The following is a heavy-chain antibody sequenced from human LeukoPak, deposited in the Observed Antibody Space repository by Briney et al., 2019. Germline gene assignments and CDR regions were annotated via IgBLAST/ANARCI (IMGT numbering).Heavy chain of an antibody. J-gene: IGHJ4*02. CDR1: GFTFDDYG. Sequence: GGSLRLSCAASGFTFDDYGMSWVRQAPGKGLEWVSGINWNGGSTGYADSVKGRFTISRDNAKNSLYLQMNSLRAEDTAVYYCASLGSSSHDYWGQGTLVTVSS. D-gene: IGHD6-13*01. CDR2: INWNGGST. V-gene: IGHV3-20*04. CDR3: ASLGSSSHDY.